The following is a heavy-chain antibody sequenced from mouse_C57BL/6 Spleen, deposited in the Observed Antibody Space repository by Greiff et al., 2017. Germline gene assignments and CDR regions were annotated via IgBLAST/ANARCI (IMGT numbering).Heavy chain of an antibody. J-gene: IGHJ2*01. CDR2: INPSTGGT. CDR1: GYSFTGYY. V-gene: IGHV1-42*01. CDR3: ARSGNYGYYFDY. Sequence: VQLQQSGPELVKPGASVKISCKASGYSFTGYYMNWVKQSPEKSLEWIGEINPSTGGTTYNQKFKAKATLTVDKSSSTAYMQLKSLTSEDSAVYYCARSGNYGYYFDYWGQGTTLTVSS. D-gene: IGHD2-1*01.